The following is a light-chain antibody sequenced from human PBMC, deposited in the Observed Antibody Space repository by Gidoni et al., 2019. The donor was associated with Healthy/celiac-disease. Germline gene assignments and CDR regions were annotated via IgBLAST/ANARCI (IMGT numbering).Light chain of an antibody. V-gene: IGKV3-11*01. CDR2: DAS. CDR3: QQRSNWPPIT. CDR1: QSVSSY. Sequence: EIVLTQSPATLSLAPGERATLSCRASQSVSSYLAWYQQKPGQAPRLLIYDASNRATDIPARFSGSGSGTDITLTISSLEPEDFAVYYCQQRSNWPPITFXQXTRLEIK. J-gene: IGKJ5*01.